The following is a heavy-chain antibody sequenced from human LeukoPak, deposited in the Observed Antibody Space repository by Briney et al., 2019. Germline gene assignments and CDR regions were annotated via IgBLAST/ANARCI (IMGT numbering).Heavy chain of an antibody. J-gene: IGHJ4*02. V-gene: IGHV4-39*01. D-gene: IGHD7-27*01. Sequence: SETLSLTCTVSGGSITRSTYHWGWVRQPPGKGLEWIGTIYYSGSTYYNQSLRGRVALSVDTSKNQFSLKLTSVTAADTAMYYCARLGTDWGFLFDSWGQGTLVTVSS. CDR3: ARLGTDWGFLFDS. CDR2: IYYSGST. CDR1: GGSITRSTYH.